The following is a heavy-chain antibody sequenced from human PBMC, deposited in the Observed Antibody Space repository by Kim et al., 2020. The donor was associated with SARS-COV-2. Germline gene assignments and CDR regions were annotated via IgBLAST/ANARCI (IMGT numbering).Heavy chain of an antibody. CDR3: ARDDSSGYYYPYGMDV. Sequence: SLKSRVTISVDKSKNQFSLKLSSVTAADTAVYYCARDDSSGYYYPYGMDVWGQGTTVTVSS. V-gene: IGHV4-4*02. D-gene: IGHD3-22*01. J-gene: IGHJ6*02.